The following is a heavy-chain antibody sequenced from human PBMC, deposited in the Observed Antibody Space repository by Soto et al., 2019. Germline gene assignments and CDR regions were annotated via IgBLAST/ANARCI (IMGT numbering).Heavy chain of an antibody. J-gene: IGHJ4*02. V-gene: IGHV3-23*01. CDR2: ISASGDQT. D-gene: IGHD3-10*01. CDR1: GFTFSDYV. Sequence: EVHLLESGGGLVQPGGSLRLSCAASGFTFSDYVMYLFRQPPGRGLEWVSAISASGDQTFYADSVQGRFTISRDNFKNTQYLEMSRLRVEDTAVYYCAKIMIRGDFGGDYWGQGTLVTVSS. CDR3: AKIMIRGDFGGDY.